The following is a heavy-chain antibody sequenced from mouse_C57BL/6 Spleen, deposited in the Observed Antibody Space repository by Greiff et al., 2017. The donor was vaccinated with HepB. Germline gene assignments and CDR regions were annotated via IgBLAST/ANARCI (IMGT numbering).Heavy chain of an antibody. V-gene: IGHV1-80*01. J-gene: IGHJ3*01. Sequence: QVQLQQSGAELVKPGASVKISCKASGYAFSSYWMNWVKQRPGKGLEWIGQIYPGDGDTNYNGKFKGKATLTADKSSSTAYMQLSSLTSEDSAVYFCARRGAPYGNWFAYWGQGTLVTVSA. CDR3: ARRGAPYGNWFAY. CDR1: GYAFSSYW. CDR2: IYPGDGDT. D-gene: IGHD2-1*01.